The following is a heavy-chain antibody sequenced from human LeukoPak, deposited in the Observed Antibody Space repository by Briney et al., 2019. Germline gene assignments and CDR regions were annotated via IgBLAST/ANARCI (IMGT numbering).Heavy chain of an antibody. CDR3: AKRIDSYGRNAFDI. J-gene: IGHJ3*02. V-gene: IGHV3-21*04. Sequence: GGSLRLSCAASGFTFSSYSMNWVRQAPGKGLEWVSSISSSSSYIYYADSVKGRFTISRDNSKNTLYLQMNSLRAEDTAVYYCAKRIDSYGRNAFDIWGQGTMVTVSS. CDR1: GFTFSSYS. CDR2: ISSSSSYI. D-gene: IGHD1-26*01.